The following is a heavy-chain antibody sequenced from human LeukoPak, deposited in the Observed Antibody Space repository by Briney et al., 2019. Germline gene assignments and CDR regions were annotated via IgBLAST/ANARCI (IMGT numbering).Heavy chain of an antibody. CDR3: ARLNSSGPPGV. D-gene: IGHD6-19*01. J-gene: IGHJ6*04. V-gene: IGHV4-34*01. CDR2: INHSGST. Sequence: SETLSLTCAVYGGSFSGYYWSWIRQPPGKGLEWIGEINHSGSTNYNPSLKSRVTISVDTSKNQFSLKLSSVTAADTAVYYCARLNSSGPPGVWGKGTTVTVSS. CDR1: GGSFSGYY.